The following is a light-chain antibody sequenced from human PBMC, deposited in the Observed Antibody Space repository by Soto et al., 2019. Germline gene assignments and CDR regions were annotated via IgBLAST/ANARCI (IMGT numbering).Light chain of an antibody. CDR3: SSFTSDITYV. V-gene: IGLV2-14*01. J-gene: IGLJ1*01. CDR2: DVT. CDR1: SSDVGGYNS. Sequence: QSALTQPASVSGSPGQSITISCTGTSSDVGGYNSVSWYRQDPGKAPKLMIYDVTSRPSGVSNRFSGSKSGNTASLTISGLQAEDEADYYCSSFTSDITYVFGTGTQLTVL.